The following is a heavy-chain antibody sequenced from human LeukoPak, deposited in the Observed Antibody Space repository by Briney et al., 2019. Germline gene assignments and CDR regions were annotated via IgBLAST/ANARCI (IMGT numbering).Heavy chain of an antibody. V-gene: IGHV3-15*07. J-gene: IGHJ4*02. CDR1: GFTFSNAW. CDR3: TTEDDFWTPFDC. D-gene: IGHD3-3*01. Sequence: GVSLRLSCAASGFTFSNAWMNWVRQAPGKGLEWVGRIKSKTDGGTTDYAAPVKGRFTISRDDSKNTLYLQMNSLKTEDTAVYYCTTEDDFWTPFDCWGQGTLVTVSS. CDR2: IKSKTDGGTT.